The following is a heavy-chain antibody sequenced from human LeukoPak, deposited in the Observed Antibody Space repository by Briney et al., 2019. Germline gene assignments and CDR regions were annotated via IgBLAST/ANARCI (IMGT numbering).Heavy chain of an antibody. CDR3: ARAGSGWYNSFDY. CDR1: GFTFSSYW. J-gene: IGHJ4*02. V-gene: IGHV3-74*01. D-gene: IGHD6-19*01. Sequence: PGGSLRLSCEASGFTFSSYWMHWVRQAPGKGQVWVSRINSDGYSTNYADSVKGRFTISRDNGKNTLYLQMNSLRVEDTAVYYCARAGSGWYNSFDYWGQGTLVTVSS. CDR2: INSDGYST.